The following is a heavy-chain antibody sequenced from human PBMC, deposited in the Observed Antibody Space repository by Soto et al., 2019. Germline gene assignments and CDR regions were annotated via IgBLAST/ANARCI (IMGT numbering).Heavy chain of an antibody. D-gene: IGHD2-2*02. V-gene: IGHV1-18*04. CDR3: SRARYWTSPSCYNHYYYGMDI. Sequence: QEQLVQSGGEVKKPGASVRVSCKASGYTFTKYGITWVRQAPGQGLEWMGWIGVYNGKTNYARKLQGRVIMTADTPASTAYMELRSLRSDDTAVYYCSRARYWTSPSCYNHYYYGMDIWGQGTTVSVSS. J-gene: IGHJ6*02. CDR2: IGVYNGKT. CDR1: GYTFTKYG.